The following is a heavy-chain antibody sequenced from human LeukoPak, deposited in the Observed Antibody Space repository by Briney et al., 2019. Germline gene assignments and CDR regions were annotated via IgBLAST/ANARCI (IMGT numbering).Heavy chain of an antibody. CDR1: GGSISSGDYY. J-gene: IGHJ4*02. Sequence: SGPTLVKPSQTLSLTCTVSGGSISSGDYYWSWIRQPPGKVLESTGNIYYSGSTYYNPSLKSRVTISVDTSKSQFSLKLSSVTAADTAVYYCARAGFWSGYLDYWGQGTLVTVSS. V-gene: IGHV4-30-4*08. D-gene: IGHD3-3*01. CDR2: IYYSGST. CDR3: ARAGFWSGYLDY.